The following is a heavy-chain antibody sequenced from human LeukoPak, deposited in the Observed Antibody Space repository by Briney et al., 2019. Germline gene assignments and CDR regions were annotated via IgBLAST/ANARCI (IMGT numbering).Heavy chain of an antibody. Sequence: ASVKVSCKVSVYTLTELSMHWVRQAPGKGLEWMGGFDPEDGETIYAQKFQGRVTMTEDTSTDTAYMELNSLRSEDTAVYYCATLPRVFSSSWYFDYWGQGTLVTVSS. D-gene: IGHD6-13*01. CDR3: ATLPRVFSSSWYFDY. V-gene: IGHV1-24*01. CDR1: VYTLTELS. J-gene: IGHJ4*02. CDR2: FDPEDGET.